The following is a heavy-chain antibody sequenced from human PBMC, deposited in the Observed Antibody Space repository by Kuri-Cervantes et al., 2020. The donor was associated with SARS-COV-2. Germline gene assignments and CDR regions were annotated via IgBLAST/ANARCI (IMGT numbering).Heavy chain of an antibody. V-gene: IGHV5-51*01. CDR1: GYRFTGYW. CDR2: IYPYDPDT. J-gene: IGHJ4*02. D-gene: IGHD1/OR15-1a*01. CDR3: ARLKQVALDPFDS. Sequence: GESLKISCQASGYRFTGYWIGWVRQMPGKAPEWMGLIYPYDPDTRYNPSFQGHITISIDKSISTAFLQWSSLEASDTATYYCARLKQVALDPFDSWGQGTLVTVSS.